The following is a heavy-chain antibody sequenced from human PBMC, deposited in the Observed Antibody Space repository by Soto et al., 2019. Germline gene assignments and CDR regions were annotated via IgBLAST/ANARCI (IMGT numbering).Heavy chain of an antibody. D-gene: IGHD6-19*01. CDR3: AKDGSGWYSAYYYGMDV. V-gene: IGHV3-7*01. CDR1: GFTFSSYW. Sequence: EVQLVESGGGLVQPGGSLRLSCAASGFTFSSYWMSWVRQAPGKGLEWVANIKQDGSEKYYVDSVKGRFTISRDNAKNXXYLQMNSLRAEDTAVYYCAKDGSGWYSAYYYGMDVWGQGTTVTVSS. J-gene: IGHJ6*02. CDR2: IKQDGSEK.